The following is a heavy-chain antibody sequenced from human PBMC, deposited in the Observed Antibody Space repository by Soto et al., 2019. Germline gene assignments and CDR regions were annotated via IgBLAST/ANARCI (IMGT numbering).Heavy chain of an antibody. Sequence: SETLSLTCTVSGGSISSSSYYWGWIRQPPGKGLEWIGSIYYSGSTYYNPSLKSRVTISVDTSKNQFSLKLSSVTAADTAVYYCARQKDDFWSGYFDYWGQGTLVTVS. CDR3: ARQKDDFWSGYFDY. CDR2: IYYSGST. V-gene: IGHV4-39*01. CDR1: GGSISSSSYY. J-gene: IGHJ4*02. D-gene: IGHD3-3*01.